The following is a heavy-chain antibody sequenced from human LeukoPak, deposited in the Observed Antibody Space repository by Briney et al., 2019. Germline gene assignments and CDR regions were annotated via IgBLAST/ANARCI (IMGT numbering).Heavy chain of an antibody. CDR2: ISTYNGNT. CDR1: GYSFTSYG. D-gene: IGHD6-19*01. Sequence: ASVKVSCXASGYSFTSYGISWVRLAPGQGLEWMGWISTYNGNTNYAQKLQGRVTMATDTSTTTAYMELRSLTSDDTAVYYCARPHSSGWYLGLWLWGQGTLVTVSS. V-gene: IGHV1-18*01. CDR3: ARPHSSGWYLGLWL. J-gene: IGHJ4*02.